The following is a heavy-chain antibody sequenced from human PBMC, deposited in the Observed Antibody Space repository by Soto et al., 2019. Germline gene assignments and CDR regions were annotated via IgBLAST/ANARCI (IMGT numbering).Heavy chain of an antibody. CDR2: ISSSGTGI. J-gene: IGHJ3*02. Sequence: PXGALRLSCAASAFTFSGYYMTWIRQAPGKGLEWVSYISSSGTGIYYADSVKGRFTISRDNAKKSLYLQMSSLRAEDTAVCYFARAYSDAFDIWGQGTMVTVSS. V-gene: IGHV3-11*01. CDR1: AFTFSGYY. CDR3: ARAYSDAFDI. D-gene: IGHD2-15*01.